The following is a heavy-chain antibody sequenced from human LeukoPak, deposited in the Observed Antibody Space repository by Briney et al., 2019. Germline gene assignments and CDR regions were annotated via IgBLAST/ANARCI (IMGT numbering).Heavy chain of an antibody. CDR2: ISGSGGST. J-gene: IGHJ3*02. Sequence: HPGGSLRLSCAASGVTFSTYAMSWVRQAPGKGLEWVSAISGSGGSTYYADSVKGRFTISRDNSKNTLYLQMNSLRAEDTAIYYCARDSPTFDIWGQGTMVTVSS. CDR3: ARDSPTFDI. CDR1: GVTFSTYA. V-gene: IGHV3-23*01.